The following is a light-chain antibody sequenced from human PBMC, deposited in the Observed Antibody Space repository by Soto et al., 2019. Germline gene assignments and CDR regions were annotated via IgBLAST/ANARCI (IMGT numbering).Light chain of an antibody. CDR2: ETS. J-gene: IGKJ5*01. CDR3: QQCNNWPIT. Sequence: EIVLTQSPATLSMSPGERATLSCRASQSVNSYLAWYQQKPGQAPRLLIYETSKRANGIPARFSGRGSGTDFTLTISSLEPEDFAVYYCQQCNNWPITFGQGTRLDIK. CDR1: QSVNSY. V-gene: IGKV3-11*01.